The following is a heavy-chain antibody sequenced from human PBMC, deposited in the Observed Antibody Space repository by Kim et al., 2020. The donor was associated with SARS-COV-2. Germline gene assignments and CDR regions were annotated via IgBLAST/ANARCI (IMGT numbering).Heavy chain of an antibody. V-gene: IGHV1-69*13. J-gene: IGHJ6*02. Sequence: SVKVSCKASGGTFSSYAISWVRQAPGQGLEWMGGIIPIFGTANYAQKFQGRVTITADESTSTAYMELSSLRSEDTAVYYCARVNDFWSGYSNGGAMDVWGQGTTVTVSS. D-gene: IGHD3-3*01. CDR3: ARVNDFWSGYSNGGAMDV. CDR2: IIPIFGTA. CDR1: GGTFSSYA.